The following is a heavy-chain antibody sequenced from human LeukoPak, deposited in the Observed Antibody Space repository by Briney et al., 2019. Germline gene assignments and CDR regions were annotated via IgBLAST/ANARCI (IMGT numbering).Heavy chain of an antibody. V-gene: IGHV3-21*01. Sequence: GGSLRLSCAASGFTFSSYSMNWVRQAPGKGLEWVSSISSSSSYIYYADSVEGRFTISRDNAKNSLYLQMNSLRAEDTAVYYCARDETSGGSCYADYWGQGTLVTVSS. D-gene: IGHD2-15*01. CDR1: GFTFSSYS. J-gene: IGHJ4*02. CDR2: ISSSSSYI. CDR3: ARDETSGGSCYADY.